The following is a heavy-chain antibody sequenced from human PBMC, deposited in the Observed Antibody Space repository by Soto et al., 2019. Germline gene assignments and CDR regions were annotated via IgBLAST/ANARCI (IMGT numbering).Heavy chain of an antibody. CDR2: IYYYGNT. CDR1: GGSISNHY. V-gene: IGHV4-59*11. J-gene: IGHJ4*02. Sequence: QVQLQESGPGLVKPSETLSLTCSVSGGSISNHYWSWIRQPPGKGLEWIGYIYYYGNTNYNPSLKSRVTMSVDTSRNQSSLKLTTVTAADTAVYYCTRANWYSEYWGQGTLVTVSS. CDR3: TRANWYSEY. D-gene: IGHD7-27*01.